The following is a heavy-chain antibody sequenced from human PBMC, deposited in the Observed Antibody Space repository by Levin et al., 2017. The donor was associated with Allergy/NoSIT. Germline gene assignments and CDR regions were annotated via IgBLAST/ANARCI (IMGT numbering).Heavy chain of an antibody. J-gene: IGHJ1*01. Sequence: GGSLRLSCAASGFTFSKAWVSWVRQAPGKGLEWVGRIKSKSDGGTTDFAAPVKGRFSISRDDSKNSLFMQMNSLKIEDTGVYYCTTDAGVAAAPVFQHWGQGTLVTVAS. CDR2: IKSKSDGGTT. CDR1: GFTFSKAW. D-gene: IGHD2-15*01. CDR3: TTDAGVAAAPVFQH. V-gene: IGHV3-15*01.